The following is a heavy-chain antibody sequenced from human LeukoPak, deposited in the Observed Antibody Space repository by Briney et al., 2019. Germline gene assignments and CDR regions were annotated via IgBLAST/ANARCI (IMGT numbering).Heavy chain of an antibody. CDR3: AREMGYSYGRQNFDY. D-gene: IGHD5-18*01. CDR2: INPNSGGT. Sequence: RASVKVSCKASGYTFTAYYMHWVRQAPGQGLEWMGWINPNSGGTNYAQKFQGRVTMTRDTSISTAYMELSRLRSDDTAVYYCAREMGYSYGRQNFDYWGQGTLVTVSS. V-gene: IGHV1-2*02. J-gene: IGHJ4*02. CDR1: GYTFTAYY.